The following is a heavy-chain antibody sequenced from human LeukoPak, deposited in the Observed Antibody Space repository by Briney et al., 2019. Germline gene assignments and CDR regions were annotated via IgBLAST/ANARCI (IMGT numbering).Heavy chain of an antibody. D-gene: IGHD1-1*01. CDR1: GYTFTDYY. Sequence: APVKVSCKASGYTFTDYYIHWVRQAPGQGLEWMGWFNPNSGGTDFAQKFQGRVTMTRDTSISTAYLELSSLSSDDTAVYYCARDNWNDWFFDYWGQGTLVTVSS. V-gene: IGHV1-2*02. CDR2: FNPNSGGT. CDR3: ARDNWNDWFFDY. J-gene: IGHJ4*02.